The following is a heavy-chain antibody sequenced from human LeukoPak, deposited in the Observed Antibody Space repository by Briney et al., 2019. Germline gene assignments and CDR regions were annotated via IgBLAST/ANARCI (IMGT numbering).Heavy chain of an antibody. V-gene: IGHV1-2*02. J-gene: IGHJ4*02. CDR3: AKGSGYDTDFDY. CDR2: INPNSGVT. Sequence: ASVKVSGKTSGYTFIAYYIHWVRQAPGQGLEWMARINPNSGVTKFAQKFQGRVTMSRDTSISTAYMELSGLTSDDTAVYYCAKGSGYDTDFDYWGQGTLVTVSS. D-gene: IGHD3-9*01. CDR1: GYTFIAYY.